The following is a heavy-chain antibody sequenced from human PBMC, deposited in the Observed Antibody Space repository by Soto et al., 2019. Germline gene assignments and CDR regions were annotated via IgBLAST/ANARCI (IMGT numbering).Heavy chain of an antibody. J-gene: IGHJ4*02. CDR3: AKGATSPLDS. CDR2: VYPSDSDV. Sequence: WESLKISCKGTGSRSSSSWLGWVRQKPGKGLEWLGNVYPSDSDVRYSPAFEGQVTISADNSINTAYLQLLTLKASDTAIYYWAKGATSPLDSWGQGTRVTVSS. V-gene: IGHV5-51*01. D-gene: IGHD3-16*01. CDR1: GSRSSSSW.